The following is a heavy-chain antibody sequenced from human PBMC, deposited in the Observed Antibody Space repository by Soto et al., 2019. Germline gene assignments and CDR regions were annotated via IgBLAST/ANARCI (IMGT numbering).Heavy chain of an antibody. V-gene: IGHV3-23*01. D-gene: IGHD6-13*01. CDR3: AKVSSSWYAGFFDL. Sequence: EVQLLESGGGLVQPGGSLRLSCTASGFTFSSHAMTWVRQAPGKGLDWVSGLSDSGGSTYYADSVKGRFTISRDNSMNTLYLQMNSLRAEDTAVYYCAKVSSSWYAGFFDLWGQGTLVTVSS. CDR1: GFTFSSHA. CDR2: LSDSGGST. J-gene: IGHJ4*02.